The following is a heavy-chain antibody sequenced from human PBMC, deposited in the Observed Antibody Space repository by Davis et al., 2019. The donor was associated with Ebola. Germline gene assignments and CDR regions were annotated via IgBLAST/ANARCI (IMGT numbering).Heavy chain of an antibody. Sequence: GSLRLSCAASGFSFSTYSLNWVRQAPGKGLEWISYISISSSTTYYADSVKGRFTISRDDAKNSLYLQMNSLSAEDTAVYYCARGRGDCRSTSCYIDYWGQGTLVTVSS. CDR1: GFSFSTYS. V-gene: IGHV3-48*01. J-gene: IGHJ4*02. CDR2: ISISSSTT. CDR3: ARGRGDCRSTSCYIDY. D-gene: IGHD2-2*02.